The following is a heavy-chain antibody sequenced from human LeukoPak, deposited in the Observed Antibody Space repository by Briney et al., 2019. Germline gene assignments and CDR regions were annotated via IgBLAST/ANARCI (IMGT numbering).Heavy chain of an antibody. Sequence: SVKVSCKASGGTFSSYAISWVRQAPGQGLEWRGGIVPIFGTANYAQKFQGRVTITADESTSTAYMELSSLRSEDTAVYYCARYVVVGGPYYYYGMDVWGKGTTVTVSS. CDR2: IVPIFGTA. V-gene: IGHV1-69*01. CDR1: GGTFSSYA. J-gene: IGHJ6*04. CDR3: ARYVVVGGPYYYYGMDV. D-gene: IGHD2-2*01.